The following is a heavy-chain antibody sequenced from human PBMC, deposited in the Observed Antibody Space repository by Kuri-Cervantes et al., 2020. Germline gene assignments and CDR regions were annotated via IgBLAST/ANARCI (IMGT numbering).Heavy chain of an antibody. CDR3: ARDPSGYSGYDCLDY. V-gene: IGHV3-13*01. CDR1: GFTFSSYD. D-gene: IGHD5-12*01. Sequence: GGSLRLSCAASGFTFSSYDMHWVRQATGKGLEWVSAIGTAGDTYYPGSVKGRFTISRDNAKNSLYLQMNSLRAEDTAVYYCARDPSGYSGYDCLDYWGQGTLVTVSS. CDR2: IGTAGDT. J-gene: IGHJ4*02.